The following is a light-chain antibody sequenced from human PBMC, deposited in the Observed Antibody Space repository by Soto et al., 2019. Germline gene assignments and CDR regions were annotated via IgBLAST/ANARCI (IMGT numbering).Light chain of an antibody. CDR1: QSVSSN. V-gene: IGKV3-15*01. CDR3: QQYNNFLFT. J-gene: IGKJ3*01. CDR2: GAS. Sequence: EIVMTQSPATLSVSPGERATISCRASQSVSSNLAWYQQKPGQAPRLLLYGASTRATGIPARFSGSGSGTEFTLTMSSLQSEDFAVYYCQQYNNFLFTFGPGTKVDIK.